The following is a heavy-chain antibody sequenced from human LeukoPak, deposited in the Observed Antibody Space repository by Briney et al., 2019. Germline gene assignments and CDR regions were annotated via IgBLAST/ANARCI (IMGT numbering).Heavy chain of an antibody. D-gene: IGHD3-3*01. CDR2: IYTNGST. CDR3: ARSHDFWSGSDNWFDP. V-gene: IGHV4-61*02. Sequence: SETLSLTCTVSGGSISSGFYYWSWIRQPAGEGLEWIGRIYTNGSTNYSPFLKSRVTISIGTSKNQFSLKLSSVTAADTAVYYCARSHDFWSGSDNWFDPCGQGTLVTVSS. J-gene: IGHJ5*02. CDR1: GGSISSGFYY.